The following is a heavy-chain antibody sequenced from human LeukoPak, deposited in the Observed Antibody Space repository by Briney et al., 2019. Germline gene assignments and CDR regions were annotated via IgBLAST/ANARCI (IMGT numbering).Heavy chain of an antibody. J-gene: IGHJ4*02. Sequence: PGGSLRLSCAASGFTVSSNYMSWVRQAPGKGLEWVSYISSSGGTIYYADSVKGRFTISRDNAKNSLYLQMNSLRAEDTAVYYCARAPSFGGFDYWGQGTLVTVSS. D-gene: IGHD4-23*01. CDR1: GFTVSSNY. V-gene: IGHV3-11*04. CDR2: ISSSGGTI. CDR3: ARAPSFGGFDY.